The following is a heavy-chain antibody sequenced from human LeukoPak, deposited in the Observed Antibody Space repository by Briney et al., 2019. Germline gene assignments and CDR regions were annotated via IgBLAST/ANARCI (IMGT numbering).Heavy chain of an antibody. CDR2: INHSRST. Sequence: SETLSLTCAVYGGSFSGYYWSWIRQPPGKGLEWIGEINHSRSTNYNPSLKSRVTISVDTSKNQFSLKLSSVTAADTAVYYCASTYYDFWSGYYNWGQGTLVTVSS. D-gene: IGHD3-3*01. J-gene: IGHJ4*02. CDR3: ASTYYDFWSGYYN. V-gene: IGHV4-34*01. CDR1: GGSFSGYY.